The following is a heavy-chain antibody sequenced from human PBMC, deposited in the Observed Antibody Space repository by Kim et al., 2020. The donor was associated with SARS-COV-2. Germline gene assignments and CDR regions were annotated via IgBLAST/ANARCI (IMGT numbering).Heavy chain of an antibody. J-gene: IGHJ4*02. V-gene: IGHV3-9*01. CDR1: GFTFGDYA. CDR3: AKDHKLRFLEWLSFGGYFDY. CDR2: ISWNSGSI. D-gene: IGHD3-3*01. Sequence: GGSLRFSCAASGFTFGDYAMHWVRQAPGKGLEWVSGISWNSGSIGYADSVKGRFTISRDNAKNSLYLQMNSLRAEDTALYYCAKDHKLRFLEWLSFGGYFDYWGQGTLVTVSS.